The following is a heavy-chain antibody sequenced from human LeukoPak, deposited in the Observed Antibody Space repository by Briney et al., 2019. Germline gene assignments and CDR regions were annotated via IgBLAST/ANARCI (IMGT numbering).Heavy chain of an antibody. J-gene: IGHJ6*03. V-gene: IGHV5-51*01. CDR1: GYSFTSYW. CDR2: IYPGDSDT. CDR3: ARQGAAGKYYYYYMDV. D-gene: IGHD6-13*01. Sequence: GESLMISCKGSGYSFTSYWIGWVRQMPGKGLEWMGIIYPGDSDTRYSPSFQGQVTISADKSINTAYLEWSSLKASDTAIYYCARQGAAGKYYYYYMDVWGKGTTVTVSS.